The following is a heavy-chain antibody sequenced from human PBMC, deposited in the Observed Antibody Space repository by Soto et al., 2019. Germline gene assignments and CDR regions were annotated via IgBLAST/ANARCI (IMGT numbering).Heavy chain of an antibody. Sequence: EVQLLESGGGLVQPGGSLRLSCAASGFTFSSYAMSWVRQAPGKGLEWVSAISGSGGTTYYADSVKGQFTFSRDNSKNTLYLQMNSLRAEDTDVYYCAKTANGWFSAFDIWGQGTMVTVSS. V-gene: IGHV3-23*01. D-gene: IGHD6-19*01. J-gene: IGHJ3*02. CDR1: GFTFSSYA. CDR3: AKTANGWFSAFDI. CDR2: ISGSGGTT.